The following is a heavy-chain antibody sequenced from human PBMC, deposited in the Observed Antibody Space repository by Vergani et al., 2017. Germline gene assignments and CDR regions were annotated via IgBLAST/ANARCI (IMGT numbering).Heavy chain of an antibody. Sequence: QVQLQESGPGLVKPSETLSLTCTVSGYSISSGYYWGWIRQPPGKGLEWIGSIYHSGSTYYNPSLKSRVTISVDMSKNQFSLKLSSVTAADTAVYYCARARTTGTIFDYWGQGTLVTVSS. CDR3: ARARTTGTIFDY. CDR1: GYSISSGYY. CDR2: IYHSGST. J-gene: IGHJ4*02. D-gene: IGHD1-1*01. V-gene: IGHV4-38-2*02.